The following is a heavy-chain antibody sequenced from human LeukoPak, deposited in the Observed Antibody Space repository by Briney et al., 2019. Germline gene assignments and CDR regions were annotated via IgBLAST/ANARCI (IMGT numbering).Heavy chain of an antibody. Sequence: GGSLRLSCAASGFTFSSFWMHWVRQVPGRGLVWVSRINSDGSSIIYADSVKGRFTISRDNAKNTLYLQMNSLRAEDTAVYYCTRGYLGIDYWGQGTLVTVSS. CDR3: TRGYLGIDY. J-gene: IGHJ4*02. V-gene: IGHV3-74*01. CDR2: INSDGSSI. D-gene: IGHD7-27*01. CDR1: GFTFSSFW.